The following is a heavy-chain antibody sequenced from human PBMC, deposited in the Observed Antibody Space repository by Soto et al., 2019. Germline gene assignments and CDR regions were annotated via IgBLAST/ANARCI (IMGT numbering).Heavy chain of an antibody. D-gene: IGHD6-13*01. Sequence: QVQLQESGPGLVKPSETLSLTCTVSGGSISSYYWCWIRQPPGKGLEWIGYIYYSGSTNYNPSLKSRVTISVDTSKNQFSLKLSSVTAADTAVYYCARHGKAAAGSFDYWGQGTLVTVSS. CDR3: ARHGKAAAGSFDY. CDR1: GGSISSYY. J-gene: IGHJ4*02. V-gene: IGHV4-59*08. CDR2: IYYSGST.